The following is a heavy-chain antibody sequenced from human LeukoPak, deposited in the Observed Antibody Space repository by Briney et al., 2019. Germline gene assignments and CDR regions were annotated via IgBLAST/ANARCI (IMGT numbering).Heavy chain of an antibody. D-gene: IGHD5-24*01. J-gene: IGHJ4*02. V-gene: IGHV1-2*02. CDR3: TRGEIDGPDFDQ. CDR1: GYIFNAYY. CDR2: INGNTGGT. Sequence: ASVKVSCKASGYIFNAYYMHWVRQAPGQGPEWMGWINGNTGGTNYARKFRGRVTMTRDTSITTAYMEVSGLRSDDTAVYFCTRGEIDGPDFDQWGQGTLVTVSS.